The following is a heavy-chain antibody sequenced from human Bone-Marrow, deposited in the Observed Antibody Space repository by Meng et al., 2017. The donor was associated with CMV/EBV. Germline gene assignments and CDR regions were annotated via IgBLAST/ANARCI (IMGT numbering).Heavy chain of an antibody. J-gene: IGHJ5*02. V-gene: IGHV1-69*10. Sequence: KASCKASGGTFSSYAISWGRQAPGQGLEWMGGIIPILGIANYAQKFQGRVTITADKSTSTAYMELSSLRSEDTAVYYCARFEEQQPWGQGTLVTVSS. CDR1: GGTFSSYA. CDR2: IIPILGIA. D-gene: IGHD6-13*01. CDR3: ARFEEQQP.